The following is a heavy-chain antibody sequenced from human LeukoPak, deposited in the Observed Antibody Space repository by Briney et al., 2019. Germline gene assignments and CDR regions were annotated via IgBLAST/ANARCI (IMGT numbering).Heavy chain of an antibody. D-gene: IGHD2-2*01. J-gene: IGHJ3*02. Sequence: ASVKVSCKASGYTFTGYYMHWVRQAPGQGLEWMGWIDPNSGGTNYARKFQGRVTMTRDTSISTAYMEVSRLGSDDTAVYYCASLIVILPAAHLDSFDIWGQGTMVTVSS. CDR3: ASLIVILPAAHLDSFDI. V-gene: IGHV1-2*02. CDR1: GYTFTGYY. CDR2: IDPNSGGT.